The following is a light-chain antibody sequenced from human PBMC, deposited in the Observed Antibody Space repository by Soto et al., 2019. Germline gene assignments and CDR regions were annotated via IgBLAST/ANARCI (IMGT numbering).Light chain of an antibody. CDR3: QHRSGFT. Sequence: EIVLTQSPATLSLSPGERATLSCRASQSVNNYVAWYQQKPGQAPRLLIHDASHRATGIPARFSGSGSGTDFTRTISSLEPEDFAVYYCQHRSGFTFGPGTKVDVK. J-gene: IGKJ3*01. CDR2: DAS. V-gene: IGKV3-11*01. CDR1: QSVNNY.